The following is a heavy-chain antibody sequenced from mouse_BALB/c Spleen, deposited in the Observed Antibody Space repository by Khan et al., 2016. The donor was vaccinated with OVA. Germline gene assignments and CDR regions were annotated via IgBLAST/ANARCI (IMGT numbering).Heavy chain of an antibody. CDR2: INPSNGYT. V-gene: IGHV1-4*01. CDR3: AREGAYYRSDGWFSY. Sequence: VELVESGAELARPGASVKVSCKASGYTFTTYTMHWVKQRPGQGLEWIGYINPSNGYTNYNQKFKDKSTLTADKSSSTAYMQLSSLTSDYSAVYYCAREGAYYRSDGWFSYWGQGTLVTVSA. D-gene: IGHD2-14*01. CDR1: GYTFTTYT. J-gene: IGHJ3*01.